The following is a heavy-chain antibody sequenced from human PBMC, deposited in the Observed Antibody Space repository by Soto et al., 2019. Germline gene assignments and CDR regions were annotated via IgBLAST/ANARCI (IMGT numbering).Heavy chain of an antibody. V-gene: IGHV3-33*01. CDR2: IWSNENIK. J-gene: IGHJ4*02. D-gene: IGHD2-2*01. CDR1: GFTFSTYG. CDR3: AREIWTVGCSSIMCSSFDX. Sequence: PWGSLRVSFAASGFTFSTYGFHWVRQAPGKGLEWVGFIWSNENIKYYAESVKVRFTISRDNFKNTLYLQMNSLTAEDSAVYYCAREIWTVGCSSIMCSSFDXWGQGTLVTVSX.